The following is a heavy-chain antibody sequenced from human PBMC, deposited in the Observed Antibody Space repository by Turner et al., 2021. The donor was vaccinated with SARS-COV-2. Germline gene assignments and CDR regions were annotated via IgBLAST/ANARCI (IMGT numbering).Heavy chain of an antibody. CDR2: LGTAGDT. J-gene: IGHJ5*02. CDR3: ARAKFRGLISWFDP. D-gene: IGHD3-10*01. Sequence: EVQLVESGGGFVQPVGSLSLSCAASGFTFSNYDMHWVRQATGKCLEWVLALGTAGDTYYPGSVKGRFIISRENGKNYLYLQMNSLRAGDTAVYYCARAKFRGLISWFDPWGQGTLVTVSS. V-gene: IGHV3-13*04. CDR1: GFTFSNYD.